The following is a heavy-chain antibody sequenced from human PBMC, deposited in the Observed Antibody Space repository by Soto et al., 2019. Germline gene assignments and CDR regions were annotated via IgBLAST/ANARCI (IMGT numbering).Heavy chain of an antibody. CDR2: IYYSGST. J-gene: IGHJ4*02. Sequence: QLQLQESGPGLVKPSETLSLTCTVSGGSISSSSYYWGWIRQPPGKGLELIGSIYYSGSTYYNPPIERRVTLSVDTSKNQCSLKLSSVTAADTAVYYCARRGSSSSRGYFDYWGQGTLVTVSS. CDR1: GGSISSSSYY. CDR3: ARRGSSSSRGYFDY. D-gene: IGHD6-6*01. V-gene: IGHV4-39*01.